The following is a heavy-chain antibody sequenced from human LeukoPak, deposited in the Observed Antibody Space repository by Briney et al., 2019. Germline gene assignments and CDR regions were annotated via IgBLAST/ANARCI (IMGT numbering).Heavy chain of an antibody. D-gene: IGHD6-6*01. Sequence: PGGSLRLSCAASGFTFSSYSMNWVRQAPGKGLEWVSSISSSSSYIYYADSVKGRFTISRDNAKNSLYLQMNSLRAEDTAVYYCARGPIAARPVDYWGQGTLVTVSS. V-gene: IGHV3-21*01. CDR2: ISSSSSYI. CDR1: GFTFSSYS. J-gene: IGHJ4*02. CDR3: ARGPIAARPVDY.